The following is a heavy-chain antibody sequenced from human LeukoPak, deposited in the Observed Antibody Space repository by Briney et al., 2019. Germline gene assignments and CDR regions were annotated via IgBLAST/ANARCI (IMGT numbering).Heavy chain of an antibody. CDR1: GGSISSGGYQ. V-gene: IGHV4-61*08. D-gene: IGHD6-19*01. CDR2: THYSGST. J-gene: IGHJ4*02. CDR3: ARMVTDSSSGWDDY. Sequence: SETLSLTCTVSGGSISSGGYQWSWIRQHPGTGLEWIGYTHYSGSTNYNPSLKSRVTISVDTSKNQFSLKLSSVTAADTAVYYCARMVTDSSSGWDDYWGQGTLVTVSS.